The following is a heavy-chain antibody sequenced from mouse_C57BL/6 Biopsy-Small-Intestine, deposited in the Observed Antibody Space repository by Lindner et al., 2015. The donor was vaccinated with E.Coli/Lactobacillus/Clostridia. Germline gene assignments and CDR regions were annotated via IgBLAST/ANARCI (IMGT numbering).Heavy chain of an antibody. D-gene: IGHD2-12*01. V-gene: IGHV1-54*01. CDR2: INPGSGGT. CDR1: GYAFTNYL. CDR3: ARSFTTDYAMDY. Sequence: VQLQESGAELVRPGTSVKVSCKASGYAFTNYLIEWVKQRPGQGLEWIGVINPGSGGTNYNEKFKGKATLTADKSSSTAYMQLSSLTSEDSAVYFCARSFTTDYAMDYWGQGTSVTVSS. J-gene: IGHJ4*01.